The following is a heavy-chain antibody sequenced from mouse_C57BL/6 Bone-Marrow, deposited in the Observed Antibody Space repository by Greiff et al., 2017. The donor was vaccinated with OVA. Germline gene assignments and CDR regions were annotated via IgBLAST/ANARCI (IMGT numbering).Heavy chain of an antibody. J-gene: IGHJ2*01. V-gene: IGHV14-4*01. D-gene: IGHD5-1*01. Sequence: EVKLMESGAELVRPGASVKLSCTASGFNIKDDYMHWVKQRPEQGLEWIGWIDPENGDTEYASKFQGKATITADTSSNTAYLQLSSLTSEDTAVYYCTTYLHYWGQGTTLTVSS. CDR1: GFNIKDDY. CDR2: IDPENGDT. CDR3: TTYLHY.